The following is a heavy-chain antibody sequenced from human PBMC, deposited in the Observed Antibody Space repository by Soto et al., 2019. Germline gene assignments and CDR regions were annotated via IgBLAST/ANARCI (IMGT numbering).Heavy chain of an antibody. D-gene: IGHD2-15*01. CDR2: INHSGST. Sequence: SETLSLTCAVYGGSFSGYYWSWIRQPPGKGLEWIGEINHSGSTNYNPSLKSRVTISVDTSKNQFSLKLSSVTAADTAVYYCARRGHCSGGSCFPGGYYYYYMDVWGKGTTVTVSS. CDR1: GGSFSGYY. V-gene: IGHV4-34*01. CDR3: ARRGHCSGGSCFPGGYYYYYMDV. J-gene: IGHJ6*03.